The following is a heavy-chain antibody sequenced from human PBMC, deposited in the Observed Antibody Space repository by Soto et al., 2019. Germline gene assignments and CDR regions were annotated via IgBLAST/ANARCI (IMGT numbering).Heavy chain of an antibody. CDR2: ISYGGSDK. CDR1: GFTFSRYA. Sequence: GGSLRLSCVVSGFTFSRYAMHWVRQAPGKGLEWVASISYGGSDKKYADSVKGRFTISGDYSKDTLYLQMDSLRPDDTAVYYCAIPPFDSSGYYPNWVPGTLVTVSS. D-gene: IGHD3-22*01. J-gene: IGHJ4*02. V-gene: IGHV3-30*04. CDR3: AIPPFDSSGYYPN.